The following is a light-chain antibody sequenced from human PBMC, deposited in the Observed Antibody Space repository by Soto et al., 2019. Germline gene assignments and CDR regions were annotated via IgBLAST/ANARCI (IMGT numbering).Light chain of an antibody. Sequence: EIVMTQSPATLSVSPGETATLSCRASQSVNSNLAWYQQKPGQAPRLLISDASTRAAGLPARFSGSGSGTEFTLTISSLQSEDFAVYFCQQSNNWPKTFGQGTKVDNK. J-gene: IGKJ1*01. V-gene: IGKV3-15*01. CDR3: QQSNNWPKT. CDR2: DAS. CDR1: QSVNSN.